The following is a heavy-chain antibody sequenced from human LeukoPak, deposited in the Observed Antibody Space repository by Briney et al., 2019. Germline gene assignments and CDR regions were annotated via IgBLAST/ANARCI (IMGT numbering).Heavy chain of an antibody. CDR1: GYTFTGYY. CDR2: INPNSGGT. CDR3: ARAAAGTGGYFDY. J-gene: IGHJ4*02. V-gene: IGHV1-2*02. D-gene: IGHD6-13*01. Sequence: GSVKVSCKASGYTFTGYYMHWVRQAPGQGLEWMGWINPNSGGTNYAQKFQGRVTMTRDTSISTAYMELSRLRSDDTAVYYCARAAAGTGGYFDYWGQGTLVTVSS.